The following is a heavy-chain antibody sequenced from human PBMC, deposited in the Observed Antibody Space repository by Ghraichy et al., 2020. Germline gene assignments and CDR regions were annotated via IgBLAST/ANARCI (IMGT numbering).Heavy chain of an antibody. V-gene: IGHV4-59*08. J-gene: IGHJ4*02. CDR2: IYYSGST. Sequence: SETLSLTCTVSGGSISSYYWSWIRQPPGKGLEWIGYIYYSGSTNYNPSLKSRVTISVDTSKNQFSLKLSSVTAADTAVYYCARHIAARARFDYWGQGTLVTVSS. D-gene: IGHD6-6*01. CDR1: GGSISSYY. CDR3: ARHIAARARFDY.